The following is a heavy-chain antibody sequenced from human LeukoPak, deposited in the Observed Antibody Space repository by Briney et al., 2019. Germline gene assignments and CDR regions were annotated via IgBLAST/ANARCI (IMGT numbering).Heavy chain of an antibody. J-gene: IGHJ4*02. CDR2: INHSGST. CDR1: GGSFSGYF. V-gene: IGHV4-34*01. CDR3: ARGTSRDCSGGSCDTKRLDY. D-gene: IGHD2-15*01. Sequence: PSETLSLTCAVYGGSFSGYFWSWIRQPPGKGLEWIGEINHSGSTNYNPSLKSRVTISVDTSKNQFSLKLSSVTAADAAVYYCARGTSRDCSGGSCDTKRLDYSGSGNLVTDSS.